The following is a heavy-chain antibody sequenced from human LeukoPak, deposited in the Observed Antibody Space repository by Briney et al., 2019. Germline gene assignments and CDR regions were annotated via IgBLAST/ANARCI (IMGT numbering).Heavy chain of an antibody. Sequence: PGGSLRLSCAASGFTFSSNWMHWVRQAPGKGLEWVSNISGSGRTYYADSVKGRFTISRDNFKNTLYLQMNSLRVEDTAICYCAKFEAGSDAFDIWGQGTMVTVSS. CDR1: GFTFSSNW. D-gene: IGHD6-19*01. J-gene: IGHJ3*02. V-gene: IGHV3-23*01. CDR2: ISGSGRT. CDR3: AKFEAGSDAFDI.